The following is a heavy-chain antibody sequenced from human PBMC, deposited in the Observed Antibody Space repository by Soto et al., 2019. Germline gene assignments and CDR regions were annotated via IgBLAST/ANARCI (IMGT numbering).Heavy chain of an antibody. CDR2: IIPIFGTA. CDR1: GVTFSSYA. D-gene: IGHD3-9*01. V-gene: IGHV1-69*13. CDR3: ARDLSSAKLRYFDWLLSGGYFDY. J-gene: IGHJ4*02. Sequence: GASVKVSCKASGVTFSSYAISWVRQAPGQGLEWMGGIIPIFGTANYAQKFQGRVTITADESTSTAYMELSSLRSEDTAVYYCARDLSSAKLRYFDWLLSGGYFDYWGQGTLVTVSS.